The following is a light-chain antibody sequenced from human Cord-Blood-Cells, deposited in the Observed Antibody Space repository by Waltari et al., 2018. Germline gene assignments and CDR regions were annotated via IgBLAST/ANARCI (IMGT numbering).Light chain of an antibody. CDR1: QSVLYSSNNKNY. CDR2: WAS. J-gene: IGKJ4*01. CDR3: QQYYSTPLT. V-gene: IGKV4-1*01. Sequence: DLVMTQSPDSLAGSLRERAPINRKSSQSVLYSSNNKNYLAWYQQKPGQPPKLLIYWASTRESVVPDRFSGGGSGTDFTLTISSLQAEDVAVYYCQQYYSTPLTFGGGTKVEIK.